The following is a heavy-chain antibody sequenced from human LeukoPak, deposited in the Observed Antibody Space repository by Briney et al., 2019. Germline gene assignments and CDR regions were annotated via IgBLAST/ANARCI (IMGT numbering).Heavy chain of an antibody. V-gene: IGHV4-39*01. J-gene: IGHJ6*02. Sequence: SETLSLTCTVSGGSISSSSYYWGWIRQPPGKGLEWIGSIYYSGSTYHNPSLKSRVTISVDTSKNQFSLKLSSVTAADTAVYYCARSRRDIVVVPAASHYGMDVWGQGTTVTVSS. CDR1: GGSISSSSYY. CDR2: IYYSGST. CDR3: ARSRRDIVVVPAASHYGMDV. D-gene: IGHD2-2*01.